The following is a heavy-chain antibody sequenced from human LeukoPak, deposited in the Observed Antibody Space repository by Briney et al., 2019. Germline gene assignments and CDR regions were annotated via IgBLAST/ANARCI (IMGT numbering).Heavy chain of an antibody. CDR3: ARHRLYGDFYFDQ. CDR2: INPNSGGT. J-gene: IGHJ4*02. Sequence: ASVKVSCKASGYTFTDYYIHWVRQAPGQGLEWMGWINPNSGGTNYAQNFQGRVTMTRDTSISTAYMELSRLTSDDAAMYYCARHRLYGDFYFDQWGQGTLVTVSS. D-gene: IGHD4-17*01. V-gene: IGHV1-2*02. CDR1: GYTFTDYY.